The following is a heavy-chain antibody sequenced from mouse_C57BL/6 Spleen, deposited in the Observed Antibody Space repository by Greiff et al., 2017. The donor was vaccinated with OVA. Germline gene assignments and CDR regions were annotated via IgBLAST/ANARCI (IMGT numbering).Heavy chain of an antibody. J-gene: IGHJ4*01. V-gene: IGHV3-6*01. D-gene: IGHD3-1*01. CDR3: AREENFDRDAMDY. Sequence: EVQLKESGPGLVKPSQSLSLTCSVTGYSITSGYYWNWIRQFPGNKLEWRGYISYDGSNNYNPSLKNRISINRDTSKNQFFLKFNSVTTEDTDTYYCAREENFDRDAMDYWGQGTSVTVSS. CDR2: ISYDGSN. CDR1: GYSITSGYY.